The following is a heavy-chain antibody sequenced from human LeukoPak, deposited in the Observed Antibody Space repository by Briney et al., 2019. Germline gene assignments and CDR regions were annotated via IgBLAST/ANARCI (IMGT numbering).Heavy chain of an antibody. D-gene: IGHD3-10*01. CDR1: GYSFTSYW. J-gene: IGHJ4*02. CDR2: ILPGDSDT. CDR3: AKGTLFGGFDY. V-gene: IGHV5-51*01. Sequence: GESLKISCKGSGYSFTSYWIVWVRQMPGKGLEWMGIILPGDSDTRYSPSFQGQVTISADKSISTAYLQWSSMKASDTAVYYCAKGTLFGGFDYWGQGTLVTVSS.